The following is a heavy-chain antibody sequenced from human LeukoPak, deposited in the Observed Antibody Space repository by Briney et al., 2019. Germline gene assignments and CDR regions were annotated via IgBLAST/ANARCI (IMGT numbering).Heavy chain of an antibody. J-gene: IGHJ4*02. CDR1: GCSITSNSYY. Sequence: SETLSPTCTVSGCSITSNSYYWGWIRQPPGEGLDWIVSTYYSGSTYYNPSLKSRATISVDTSKTQFSLKLSSVTAADTAVYYCASQTRYYDSIGFGYWGQGSLVTVSS. CDR3: ASQTRYYDSIGFGY. CDR2: TYYSGST. D-gene: IGHD3-22*01. V-gene: IGHV4-39*01.